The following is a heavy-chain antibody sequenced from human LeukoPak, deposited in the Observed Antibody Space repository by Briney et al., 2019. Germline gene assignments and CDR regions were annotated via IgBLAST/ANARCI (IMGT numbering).Heavy chain of an antibody. Sequence: GGSLRLSCAASEFTFSGFSMNWVCQVQGQGLELFSYISSSSSTIYYADSVKGRFTISRDNAKNSLYLQMNSLGAEDTAVYYCARDGRRPPYYFDYWGQGTLVTVSS. CDR3: ARDGRRPPYYFDY. CDR2: ISSSSSTI. CDR1: EFTFSGFS. J-gene: IGHJ4*02. V-gene: IGHV3-48*01. D-gene: IGHD3/OR15-3a*01.